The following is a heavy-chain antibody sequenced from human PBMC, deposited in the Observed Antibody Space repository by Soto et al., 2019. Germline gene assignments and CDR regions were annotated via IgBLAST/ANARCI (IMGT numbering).Heavy chain of an antibody. Sequence: LSLTCAVSGGSIISASYSWNWIRQSPGRGLEWIGHIYSSGSTYYNPSLKSRVSISVDTSNNQFSLKLTSVTAADTAVYFCAREDAARIERWFDAWGQGVLVTVSS. D-gene: IGHD6-6*01. CDR3: AREDAARIERWFDA. V-gene: IGHV4-31*11. J-gene: IGHJ5*02. CDR2: IYSSGST. CDR1: GGSIISASYS.